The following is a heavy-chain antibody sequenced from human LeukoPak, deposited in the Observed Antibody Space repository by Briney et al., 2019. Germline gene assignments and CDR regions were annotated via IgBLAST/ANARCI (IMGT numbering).Heavy chain of an antibody. CDR2: IYPGDSDI. D-gene: IGHD2-21*02. V-gene: IGHV5-51*01. CDR3: ARRRRYCGGDCYDYLDY. CDR1: GYSFTTYW. J-gene: IGHJ4*02. Sequence: GESLKISCTGSGYSFTTYWIGWVRQMPGKGLEWMGIIYPGDSDIRYSPSFEGQVTISADKSISTAYLQWNSLKASDTAIYYCARRRRYCGGDCYDYLDYWGQGSLVTVSS.